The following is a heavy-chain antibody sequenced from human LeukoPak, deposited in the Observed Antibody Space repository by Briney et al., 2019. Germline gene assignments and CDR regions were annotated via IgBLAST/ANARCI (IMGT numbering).Heavy chain of an antibody. CDR3: AREIVGATADY. CDR2: ISPHTANT. V-gene: IGHV1-18*01. Sequence: ASVKVSCKASGYPFNLYGITWVRQAPGQGLEWLGWISPHTANTNYVQNLQDRVTLTTDTSTSTAYMELRSLRSDDTAVYYCAREIVGATADYWGQGTLVTVSS. J-gene: IGHJ4*02. D-gene: IGHD1-26*01. CDR1: GYPFNLYG.